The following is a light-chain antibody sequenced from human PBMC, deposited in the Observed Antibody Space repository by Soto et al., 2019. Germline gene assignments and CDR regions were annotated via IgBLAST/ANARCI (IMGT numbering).Light chain of an antibody. CDR3: GTWDSSLSAGV. J-gene: IGLJ3*02. V-gene: IGLV1-51*02. CDR1: SSDIGKNY. Sequence: QSVLTQPPSVSAAPGQKVTISCSGSSSDIGKNYVSWYQQLPGTAPKLLIYENNKRASGIPDRFSGSKSGTSATLGITGLQTGDEADYYCGTWDSSLSAGVFGGGTKRTVL. CDR2: ENN.